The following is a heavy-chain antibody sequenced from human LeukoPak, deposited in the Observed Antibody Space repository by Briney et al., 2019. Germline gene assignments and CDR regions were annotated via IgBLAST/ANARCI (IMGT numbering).Heavy chain of an antibody. CDR2: IWYDGSNK. Sequence: GGPPRLSCAASGFTFSSYGMHWVRQAPGKGLEWVAVIWYDGSNKYYADSVKGRFTISRDNSKNTLYLQMNSLRAEDTAVYYCARTYGDSYNWFDPWGQGTLVTVSS. J-gene: IGHJ5*02. CDR3: ARTYGDSYNWFDP. V-gene: IGHV3-33*01. D-gene: IGHD4-17*01. CDR1: GFTFSSYG.